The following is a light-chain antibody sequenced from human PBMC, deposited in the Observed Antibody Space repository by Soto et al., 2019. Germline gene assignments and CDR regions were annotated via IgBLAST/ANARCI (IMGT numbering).Light chain of an antibody. Sequence: IQMTQSPSSRSASIGDTVTITCRASQTIDRYLNWFQQKSGQAPKLLMNAASTLRSGVPSRFSASGSGTDFTLTISSLQPEDYATYYCQQSYNAPFNFGPGTKVDIK. CDR3: QQSYNAPFN. CDR2: AAS. V-gene: IGKV1-39*01. CDR1: QTIDRY. J-gene: IGKJ3*01.